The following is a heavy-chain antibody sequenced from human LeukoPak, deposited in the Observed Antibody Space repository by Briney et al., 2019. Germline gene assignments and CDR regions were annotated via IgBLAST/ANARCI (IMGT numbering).Heavy chain of an antibody. CDR2: IYHSGST. V-gene: IGHV4-59*12. J-gene: IGHJ4*02. D-gene: IGHD3-22*01. CDR1: GGSISSDY. CDR3: ARENYYDSSGYFDY. Sequence: PSETLSLTCTVSGGSISSDYWSWIRQPPGKGLEWIGEIYHSGSTNYNPSLKSRVTISVDKSKNQFSLKLSSVTAADTAVYYCARENYYDSSGYFDYWGQGTLVTVSS.